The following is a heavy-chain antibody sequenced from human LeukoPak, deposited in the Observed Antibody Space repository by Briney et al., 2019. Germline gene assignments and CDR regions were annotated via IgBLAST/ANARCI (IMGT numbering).Heavy chain of an antibody. CDR3: AKMVWFGTHDFGY. V-gene: IGHV3-30*18. D-gene: IGHD3-10*01. CDR2: ISYDGSNN. Sequence: GGSLRLSCAASGFTFSRYGMHWVRQAPGKGLEWVAVISYDGSNNYYTDSVKGRFTISRDNSKNTLYLQMNSLRAEDSAVYYCAKMVWFGTHDFGYWGQGTLVTVSS. J-gene: IGHJ4*02. CDR1: GFTFSRYG.